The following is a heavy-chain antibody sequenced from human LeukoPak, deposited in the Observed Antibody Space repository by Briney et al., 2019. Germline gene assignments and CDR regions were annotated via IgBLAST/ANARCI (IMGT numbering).Heavy chain of an antibody. CDR1: GYTLTELS. CDR2: FDPEYGET. Sequence: ASMKVSCKVSGYTLTELSMHWVRQAPGKGLEWMGGFDPEYGETIYAQKFQGRVTMTRDTYISTAYMELSRLRSDDTAVYYCARFGFGELNDFDYWGQGTLVTVSS. CDR3: ARFGFGELNDFDY. D-gene: IGHD3-10*01. J-gene: IGHJ4*02. V-gene: IGHV1-24*01.